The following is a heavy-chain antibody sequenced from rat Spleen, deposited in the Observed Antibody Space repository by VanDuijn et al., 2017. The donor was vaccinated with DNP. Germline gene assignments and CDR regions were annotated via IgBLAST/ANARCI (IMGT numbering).Heavy chain of an antibody. CDR2: IQNGGST. J-gene: IGHJ3*01. Sequence: QVRLRESGPGLVQPTQTLSLTCTVSGFSLTNYHVSWVPQPPGKGLEWMGRIQNGGSTDYNSALKSRLSISRDTSKSQVFLKMNSVQTEDTAMYFCARSKYNYVGWFAYWGQGTLVTVSS. CDR3: ARSKYNYVGWFAY. D-gene: IGHD1-5*01. CDR1: GFSLTNYH. V-gene: IGHV2-27*01.